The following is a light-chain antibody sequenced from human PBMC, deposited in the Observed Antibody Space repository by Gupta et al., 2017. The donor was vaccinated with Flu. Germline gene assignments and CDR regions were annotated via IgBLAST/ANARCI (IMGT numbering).Light chain of an antibody. CDR2: EVS. J-gene: IGLJ3*02. V-gene: IGLV2-23*02. CDR1: SSDVGSYNL. Sequence: QSALTQPASVSGSPGQSITISCTGTSSDVGSYNLVSWYQQYPGKAPKLMIYEVSKRHSGVSNRFSGSKSGNTASLTISGLQAEDEADFYCCSYVGGSTWVFGGGTKLTVL. CDR3: CSYVGGSTWV.